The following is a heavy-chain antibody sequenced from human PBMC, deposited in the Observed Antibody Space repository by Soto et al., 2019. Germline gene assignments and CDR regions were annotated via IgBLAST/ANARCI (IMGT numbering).Heavy chain of an antibody. CDR1: GYTFTSYA. D-gene: IGHD3-22*01. CDR3: ARADIYYYDSSGYRGFDY. J-gene: IGHJ4*02. CDR2: INAGNGNT. V-gene: IGHV1-3*01. Sequence: QVQLVQSGAEVKKPGASVKVSCKASGYTFTSYAMHWVRQAPGQRLEWMGWINAGNGNTKYSQKFRGRVTITRDTSASTAYMELSSLRSEDTAVYYCARADIYYYDSSGYRGFDYWGQGTLVTVSS.